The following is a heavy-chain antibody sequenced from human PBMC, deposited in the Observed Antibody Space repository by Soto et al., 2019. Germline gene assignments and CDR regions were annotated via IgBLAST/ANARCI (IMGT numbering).Heavy chain of an antibody. V-gene: IGHV3-23*01. Sequence: EVQLLESGGAVVQPGGSLRLSCAASGFTFYAYAMSWVRQVPGKGLEWVSVISGTTGITYSSDSVRGRFTISSDNSKNTFYLQMNRLRGEDTAIYFWAKEQGSGWLAFDHWGQGSLVTVSS. CDR1: GFTFYAYA. CDR2: ISGTTGIT. J-gene: IGHJ4*02. D-gene: IGHD6-19*01. CDR3: AKEQGSGWLAFDH.